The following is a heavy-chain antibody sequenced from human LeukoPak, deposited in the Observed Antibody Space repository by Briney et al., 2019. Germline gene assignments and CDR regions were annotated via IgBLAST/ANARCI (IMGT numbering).Heavy chain of an antibody. J-gene: IGHJ4*02. V-gene: IGHV3-7*01. D-gene: IGHD1-26*01. CDR1: GFTFSSYW. Sequence: GESLKISCEASGFTFSSYWMSWGRQAPGKGLEWVANIRDDGGEIYYVDSVKGRFTISRDNAKSSLFLQMNSLRAEDAAVYYCARDKPRGSYYGSIFDSWGQGTLVTVSS. CDR2: IRDDGGEI. CDR3: ARDKPRGSYYGSIFDS.